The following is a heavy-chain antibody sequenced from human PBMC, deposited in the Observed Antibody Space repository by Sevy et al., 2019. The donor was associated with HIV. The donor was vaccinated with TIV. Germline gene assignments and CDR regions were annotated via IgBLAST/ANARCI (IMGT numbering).Heavy chain of an antibody. CDR3: AKGLGMVQGALLSDDI. Sequence: GGSLRLSCAASGFIFSKYGMHWVRQAPGKGPEWVAFIRYDGSPKYYVDSVKGRFTISRDNSKNTLYLQMNSLRADDTAVYYCAKGLGMVQGALLSDDIWGQGTMVTVSS. D-gene: IGHD3-10*01. J-gene: IGHJ3*02. V-gene: IGHV3-30*02. CDR1: GFIFSKYG. CDR2: IRYDGSPK.